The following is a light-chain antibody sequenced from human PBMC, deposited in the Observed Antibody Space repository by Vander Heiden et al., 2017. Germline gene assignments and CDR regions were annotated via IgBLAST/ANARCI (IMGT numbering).Light chain of an antibody. V-gene: IGLV3-25*03. CDR1: ALPDQY. CDR2: KDS. CDR3: QSTDTTGTNVV. J-gene: IGLJ2*01. Sequence: SSELTQPPSVSVSPGHTATITCSGDALPDQYSYWYQQKPGQAPLLMIYKDSERPSGIPERFSGSSSGTIITLTISGVQADDEADYYCQSTDTTGTNVVFGGGTRLTVL.